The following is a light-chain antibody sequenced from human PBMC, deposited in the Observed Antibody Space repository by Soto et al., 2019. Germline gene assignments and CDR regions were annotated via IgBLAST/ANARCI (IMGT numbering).Light chain of an antibody. CDR2: DVN. V-gene: IGLV2-8*01. CDR3: SSYAGRNIVV. Sequence: QSALTQPPSASGSPGQSVTIPCTGTSSDVGGYYFVSWYQQHPGKAPKLMIYDVNKRPSGVPDRFSGSKSGNTASLTVSGLQAEDEADYYCSSYAGRNIVVFGGGTKLTVL. J-gene: IGLJ2*01. CDR1: SSDVGGYYF.